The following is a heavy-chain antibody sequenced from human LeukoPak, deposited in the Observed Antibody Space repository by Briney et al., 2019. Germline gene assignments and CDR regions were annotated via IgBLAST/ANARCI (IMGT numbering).Heavy chain of an antibody. CDR3: ARENPSGYYNRPIDY. CDR1: DGSIRSGDYY. Sequence: SETLSLTCTVSDGSIRSGDYYWSWIRQPPGKGLEWIGDIYYSGSIKYNPSLKSRVTMSVDTSKNQFSLKLSSVTAADTAIYYCARENPSGYYNRPIDYWGQGTLVTVSS. J-gene: IGHJ4*02. V-gene: IGHV4-61*08. D-gene: IGHD3-22*01. CDR2: IYYSGSI.